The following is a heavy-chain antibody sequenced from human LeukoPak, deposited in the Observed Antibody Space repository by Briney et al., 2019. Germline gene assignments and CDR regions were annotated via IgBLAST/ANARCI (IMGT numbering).Heavy chain of an antibody. CDR3: ATDRAAAGTGFDY. J-gene: IGHJ4*02. D-gene: IGHD6-13*01. V-gene: IGHV1-46*01. CDR2: INPSGGST. Sequence: ASVKVSCKASGYTFTSYYMHWVRQAPGQGLEWMGIINPSGGSTSYAQKFQGRVTMTRDMSTSTVYMELSSLRSEDAAVYYCATDRAAAGTGFDYWGQGTLVTVSS. CDR1: GYTFTSYY.